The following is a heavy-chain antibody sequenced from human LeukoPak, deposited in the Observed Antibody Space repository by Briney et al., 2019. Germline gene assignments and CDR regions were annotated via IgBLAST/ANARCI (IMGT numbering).Heavy chain of an antibody. D-gene: IGHD3-22*01. CDR3: ARARAYSSGYYYYPSRLDY. CDR1: GFTFSSYA. J-gene: IGHJ4*02. CDR2: ISYDGSNK. Sequence: GSLRLSCAASGFTFSSYAMHWVRQAPGKGLEWVAVISYDGSNKYYADSVKGRFTISRDNYKNTLYLQMNSQRAEDTAVYYCARARAYSSGYYYYPSRLDYWGQGTLVTVSS. V-gene: IGHV3-30*04.